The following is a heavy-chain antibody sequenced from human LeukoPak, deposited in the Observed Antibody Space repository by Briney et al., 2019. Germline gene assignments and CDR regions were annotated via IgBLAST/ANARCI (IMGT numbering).Heavy chain of an antibody. CDR3: ARLHVDYDILTGYYRSGNDY. Sequence: ASVKVSCKASGYTFTSYDINWVRQAPGQGLEWMGWMNPNSGNTGYAQKFQGRVTMTRNTSISTAYMELSSLRSEDTAVYYCARLHVDYDILTGYYRSGNDYWGQGTLVTVSS. CDR2: MNPNSGNT. V-gene: IGHV1-8*01. CDR1: GYTFTSYD. D-gene: IGHD3-9*01. J-gene: IGHJ4*02.